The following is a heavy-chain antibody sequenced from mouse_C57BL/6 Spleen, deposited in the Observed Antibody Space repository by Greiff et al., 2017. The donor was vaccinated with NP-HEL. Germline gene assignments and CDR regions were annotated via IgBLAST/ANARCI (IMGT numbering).Heavy chain of an antibody. CDR2: IDPNSGGT. Sequence: QVQLQQPGAELVKPGASVKLSCKASGYTFTSYWMHWVKQRPGRGLEWIGRIDPNSGGTKYNEKFKSKATLTVDKPSSTAYMQLSSLTSEDSAVEYCARLITTIVATGNYYAMDYWGQGTSVTVSS. D-gene: IGHD1-1*01. CDR3: ARLITTIVATGNYYAMDY. CDR1: GYTFTSYW. V-gene: IGHV1-72*01. J-gene: IGHJ4*01.